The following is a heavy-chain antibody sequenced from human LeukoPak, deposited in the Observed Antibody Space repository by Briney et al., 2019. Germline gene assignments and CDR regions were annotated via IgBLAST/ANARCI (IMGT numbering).Heavy chain of an antibody. CDR3: VRDNGGEHL. V-gene: IGHV3-74*01. J-gene: IGHJ4*02. D-gene: IGHD3-16*01. CDR1: GYTFGSYW. CDR2: INNDGSST. Sequence: GSLRLSCAASGYTFGSYWMYWVRQAPGKGLAWVSRINNDGSSTIYADSVKGRFTISRDNAKNTLYLQMNSLRDDDTAVYYCVRDNGGEHLWGQGTLVTVSS.